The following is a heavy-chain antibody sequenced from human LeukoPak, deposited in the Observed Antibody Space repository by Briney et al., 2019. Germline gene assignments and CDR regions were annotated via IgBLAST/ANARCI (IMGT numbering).Heavy chain of an antibody. CDR2: IKSKTDGGTT. D-gene: IGHD5-12*01. V-gene: IGHV3-15*01. J-gene: IGHJ4*02. Sequence: GGSLRLSCAASVFTFCNAWTSCVRQAPGKGREWVGRIKSKTDGGTTDYAAPVKGRFTISRDDSKNTLYLQMNRLRIEDTAVYYCTTSFIVATDLDYWGQGTLVTVSS. CDR1: VFTFCNAW. CDR3: TTSFIVATDLDY.